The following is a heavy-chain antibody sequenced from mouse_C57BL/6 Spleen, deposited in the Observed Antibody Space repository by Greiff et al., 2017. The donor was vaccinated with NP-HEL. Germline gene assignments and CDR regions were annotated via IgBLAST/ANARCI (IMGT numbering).Heavy chain of an antibody. CDR1: GFTFSSYG. CDR3: ARQAGTLDAMDY. J-gene: IGHJ4*01. V-gene: IGHV5-6*01. CDR2: ISSGGSYT. Sequence: EVMLVESGGDLVKPGGSLKLSCAASGFTFSSYGMSWVRQTPDKRLEWVATISSGGSYTYYPDRVKGRFTIFSDNAKNTLYLQMSSLKSEDTAMYYCARQAGTLDAMDYWGQGTSVTVSS. D-gene: IGHD4-1*01.